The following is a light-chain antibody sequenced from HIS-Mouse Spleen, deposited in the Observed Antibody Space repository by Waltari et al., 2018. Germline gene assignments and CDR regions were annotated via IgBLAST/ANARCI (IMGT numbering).Light chain of an antibody. J-gene: IGKJ4*01. Sequence: AIQLTQSPSSLSASVGDRVTITCRASQGISSALAWYQQKPGKAPKLLIYDASSLESGAPSRFSGSGSGTDFTLTISSLQPEDFATYYCQQFNSYPYSTFGGGTKVEIK. CDR1: QGISSA. CDR3: QQFNSYPYST. V-gene: IGKV1-13*02. CDR2: DAS.